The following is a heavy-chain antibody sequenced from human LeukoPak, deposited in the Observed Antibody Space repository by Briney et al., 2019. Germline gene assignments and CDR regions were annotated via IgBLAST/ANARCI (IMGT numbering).Heavy chain of an antibody. CDR3: ARAGTTGDSDY. Sequence: GGSLRLSCAASGFTVSSNYMSWVRRAPGKGLEWVSVIYSGGSTYYADSVKGRFTISRDNSKNTLYLQMNSLRAEDTAVYYCARAGTTGDSDYWGQGTLVTVSS. CDR2: IYSGGST. V-gene: IGHV3-53*01. CDR1: GFTVSSNY. D-gene: IGHD4-11*01. J-gene: IGHJ4*02.